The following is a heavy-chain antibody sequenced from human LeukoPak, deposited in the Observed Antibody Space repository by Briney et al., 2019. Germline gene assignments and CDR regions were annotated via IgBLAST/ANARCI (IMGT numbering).Heavy chain of an antibody. CDR3: AKDSWSGYFYYYYGMDV. CDR2: ISGSGGST. D-gene: IGHD3-3*01. Sequence: GGSLRLSCAASGLTFSSYAMSWVRQAPGKGLEWVSAISGSGGSTYYADSVKGRFTISRDNSKNTLYLQMNSLRAEDTAVYYCAKDSWSGYFYYYYGMDVWGQGTTVTVSS. V-gene: IGHV3-23*01. J-gene: IGHJ6*02. CDR1: GLTFSSYA.